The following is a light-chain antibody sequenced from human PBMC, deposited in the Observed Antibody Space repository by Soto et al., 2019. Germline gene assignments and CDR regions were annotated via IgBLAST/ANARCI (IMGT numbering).Light chain of an antibody. V-gene: IGKV1-12*01. CDR2: AAS. CDR1: QDIDKW. Sequence: DIQMTQSPSSLSAPVGDRVSISCRASQDIDKWLAWFQQKPGKAPKLLISAASTLQNGVSSRFSGSGSGTDFTLTIQSLQPDDIGTYYCQQASSFPHTSGQGTKLEIK. CDR3: QQASSFPHT. J-gene: IGKJ2*01.